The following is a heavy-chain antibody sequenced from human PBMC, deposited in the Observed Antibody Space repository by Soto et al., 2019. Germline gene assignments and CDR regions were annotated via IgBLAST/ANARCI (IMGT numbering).Heavy chain of an antibody. D-gene: IGHD3-3*01. V-gene: IGHV1-8*01. CDR2: MNPNSGNT. CDR3: ARGRDFWSGYGWYFDL. Sequence: QVQLVQSGAEVKKPGASVKVSCKASGYTFTSYDINWVRQATGQGLEWMGWMNPNSGNTGYAQKFQGRVTMTRNTSISTAYMELSSLRSEDTAVYYCARGRDFWSGYGWYFDLWGRGTLVTVSS. CDR1: GYTFTSYD. J-gene: IGHJ2*01.